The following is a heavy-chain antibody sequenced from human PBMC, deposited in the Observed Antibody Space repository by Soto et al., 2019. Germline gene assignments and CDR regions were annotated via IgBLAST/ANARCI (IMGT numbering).Heavy chain of an antibody. CDR3: ARDGRDILTGYVWFDP. Sequence: ASVKVSCKASGYTFTSYGISWVRQAPGQGLEWMGWISAYNGNTNYAQKLQGRVTMTTDTSTSTAYMELRSLRSDDTAVYYCARDGRDILTGYVWFDPWGQGTLVTVSS. D-gene: IGHD3-9*01. J-gene: IGHJ5*02. V-gene: IGHV1-18*01. CDR2: ISAYNGNT. CDR1: GYTFTSYG.